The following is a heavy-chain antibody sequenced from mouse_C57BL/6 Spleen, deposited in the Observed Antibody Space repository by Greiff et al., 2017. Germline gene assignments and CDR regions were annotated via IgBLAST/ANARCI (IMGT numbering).Heavy chain of an antibody. J-gene: IGHJ4*01. CDR1: GYTFTSYW. CDR3: ARGGDAMDY. Sequence: VHLVESGAELAKPGASVKLSCTVSGYTFTSYWMHWVQQRPGQGLEWIGYISPSSGYTKYNQKVKDKATLTADKSSSTAYMHLSSLTYEVSSVYYCARGGDAMDYWGQGTSVTVSS. CDR2: ISPSSGYT. V-gene: IGHV1-7*01.